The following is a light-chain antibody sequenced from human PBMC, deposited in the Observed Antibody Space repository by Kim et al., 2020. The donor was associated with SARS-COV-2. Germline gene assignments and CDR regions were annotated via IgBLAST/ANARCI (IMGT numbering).Light chain of an antibody. J-gene: IGLJ3*02. CDR1: RSDVGGSNY. CDR2: DVS. V-gene: IGLV2-14*03. Sequence: QSALTQPASVSGSPGQSITISCTGTRSDVGGSNYVSWYQQHPGKAPKLMIYDVSNRPSGVSNRFSGSKSGNTVSLTISGLQAEDEADYYCSSYTSSSTWVFGGGTQLTVL. CDR3: SSYTSSSTWV.